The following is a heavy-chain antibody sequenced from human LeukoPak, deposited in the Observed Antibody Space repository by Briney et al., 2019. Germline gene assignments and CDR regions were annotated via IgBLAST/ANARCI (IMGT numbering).Heavy chain of an antibody. D-gene: IGHD2/OR15-2a*01. Sequence: PGGSLRLSCAASGFAFSNYGMNWVRQGTGKGLEWVSGIGTAGDTYYPGSVKGRFTISRDNAKNTLYLQMNSLRAEDTAVYYCARDWFHAIDYWGQGTLVTVSS. CDR2: IGTAGDT. CDR3: ARDWFHAIDY. J-gene: IGHJ4*02. CDR1: GFAFSNYG. V-gene: IGHV3-13*01.